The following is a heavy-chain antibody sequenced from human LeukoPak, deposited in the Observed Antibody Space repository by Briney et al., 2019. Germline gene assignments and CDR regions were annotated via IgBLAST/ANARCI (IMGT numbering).Heavy chain of an antibody. CDR3: ARAVWFGESGFDP. J-gene: IGHJ5*02. CDR1: GYTFTGYY. Sequence: GASVKVSCKASGYTFTGYYMHWVRQAPGQGLEWMGWINPNSGGTNYAQKFQGRVTMTRDTSISTAYMELSRLRSDDTAVYYCARAVWFGESGFDPWGQGTLVTVSS. V-gene: IGHV1-2*02. D-gene: IGHD3-10*01. CDR2: INPNSGGT.